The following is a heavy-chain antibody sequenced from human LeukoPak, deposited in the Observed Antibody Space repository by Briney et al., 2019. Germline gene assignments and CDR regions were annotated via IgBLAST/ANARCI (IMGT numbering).Heavy chain of an antibody. Sequence: QPGGSLRLSCAASGFTFSTYWMPWVRQAPGQGPGWVSRISPDGSTTTYADSVRGRFSISRDNAKNTLYMQMNSLRVDDTAVYYCVRGSSTWSPLGDYWGQGTLVTVST. CDR1: GFTFSTYW. V-gene: IGHV3-74*01. CDR3: VRGSSTWSPLGDY. CDR2: ISPDGSTT. J-gene: IGHJ4*02. D-gene: IGHD6-13*01.